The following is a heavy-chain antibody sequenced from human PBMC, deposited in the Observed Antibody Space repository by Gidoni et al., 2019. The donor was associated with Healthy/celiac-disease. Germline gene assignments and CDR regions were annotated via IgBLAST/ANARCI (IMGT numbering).Heavy chain of an antibody. CDR2: IIPIFGTA. CDR3: ARDGSIAALRSYYFDY. CDR1: GGTFSSYA. J-gene: IGHJ4*02. V-gene: IGHV1-69*01. D-gene: IGHD6-6*01. Sequence: QVQLVQSGAEVKKPGSSVKVSCKASGGTFSSYAISRVRQAPGQGLEWMGGIIPIFGTANYAQKFQGRVTITADESTSTAYMELSSLRSEDTAVYYCARDGSIAALRSYYFDYWGQGTLVTVSS.